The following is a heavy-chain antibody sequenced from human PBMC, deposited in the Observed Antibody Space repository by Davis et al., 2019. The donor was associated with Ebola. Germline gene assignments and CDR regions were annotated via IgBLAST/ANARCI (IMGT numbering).Heavy chain of an antibody. D-gene: IGHD3-10*01. J-gene: IGHJ5*02. CDR1: GDSMSSYY. CDR3: ARARGVDWFDP. Sequence: SETLSLTCTVSGDSMSSYYWTWIRQPPGKGLEWIGYIYYSGSTTNYNPSLKSRVTISVDTSKKQLSLNLSSVTAADTAVYYCARARGVDWFDPWAREPWSPSPQ. CDR2: IYYSGSTT. V-gene: IGHV4-59*08.